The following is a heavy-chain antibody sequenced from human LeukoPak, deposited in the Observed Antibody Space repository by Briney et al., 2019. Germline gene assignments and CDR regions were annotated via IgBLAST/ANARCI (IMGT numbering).Heavy chain of an antibody. J-gene: IGHJ3*02. CDR1: GFTFSSYW. CDR2: INSDGSFT. D-gene: IGHD2-15*01. V-gene: IGHV3-74*01. CDR3: ARAIVATNALDI. Sequence: GGSLRLSCAASGFTFSSYWIHWVRQAPGKGLVWVSRINSDGSFTSYADSVKGRFTITRDNAKNTLYLQMNSLRAEDTAVYYCARAIVATNALDIWGQGTVVTVSS.